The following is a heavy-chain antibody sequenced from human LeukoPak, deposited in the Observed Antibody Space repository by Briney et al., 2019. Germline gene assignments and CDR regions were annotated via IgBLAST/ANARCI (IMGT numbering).Heavy chain of an antibody. CDR3: ASTSGYSYGNYYYYGMDV. CDR2: IIPIFGIA. J-gene: IGHJ6*02. CDR1: GDTFSSYA. V-gene: IGHV1-69*04. D-gene: IGHD5-18*01. Sequence: SVKLSCNASGDTFSSYAISWVRQPPGQGLEWMGRIIPIFGIANYAQKFQSRVTITADKSTSTAYMELSSLRSEDTAVYYCASTSGYSYGNYYYYGMDVWGQGTTVTVSS.